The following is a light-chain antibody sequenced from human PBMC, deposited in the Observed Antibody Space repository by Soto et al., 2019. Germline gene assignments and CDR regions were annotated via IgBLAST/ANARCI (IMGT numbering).Light chain of an antibody. Sequence: EIVLTQSPATLSLSPGERATLSCGASQSVSSNYLAWYKQKAGLAPRLLIYDTSTRASDIPDRCSGSGSGTDFTLTVSRLEPEDFAVYYGQQYGTSPFTFGPGTRVDVK. V-gene: IGKV3D-20*01. CDR2: DTS. CDR1: QSVSSNY. J-gene: IGKJ3*01. CDR3: QQYGTSPFT.